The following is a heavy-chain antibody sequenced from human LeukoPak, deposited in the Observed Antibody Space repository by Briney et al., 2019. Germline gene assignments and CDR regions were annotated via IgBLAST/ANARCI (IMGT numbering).Heavy chain of an antibody. CDR3: ARTEKTAMVTAFDI. V-gene: IGHV4-39*07. Sequence: SETLSLTCTVSGGSISSSSYYWGWIRQPPGKGLEWIGSIYYSGSTYYNPSLKSRVTISVDTSKNQFSLKLSSVTAADTAVYYCARTEKTAMVTAFDIWGQGTMVTVSS. CDR1: GGSISSSSYY. CDR2: IYYSGST. J-gene: IGHJ3*02. D-gene: IGHD5-18*01.